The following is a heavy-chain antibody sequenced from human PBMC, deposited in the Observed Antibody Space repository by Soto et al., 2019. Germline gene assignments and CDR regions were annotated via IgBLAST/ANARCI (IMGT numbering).Heavy chain of an antibody. D-gene: IGHD2-15*01. Sequence: QVQLVQSGAEVKKPGASVKVSCKASGYTFTSYGISWVRQAPGQGLEWMGWISAYNGNTNYAQKLQGRGTMTTDTSTSTAYMELRSLRSDDTAVYYCARDEDIVVVVAAFHDAFDIWGQGTMVTVSS. V-gene: IGHV1-18*01. CDR2: ISAYNGNT. J-gene: IGHJ3*02. CDR1: GYTFTSYG. CDR3: ARDEDIVVVVAAFHDAFDI.